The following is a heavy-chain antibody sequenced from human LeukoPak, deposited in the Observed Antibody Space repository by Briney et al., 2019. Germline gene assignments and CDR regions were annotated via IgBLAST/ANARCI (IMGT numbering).Heavy chain of an antibody. V-gene: IGHV3-48*03. Sequence: PGGSLRLSCAASGFTFSSYEMNWVRQAPGKGLEWVSYISSSGSTIYYADSVKGRFTISRDNAKNSLYLQLTSLRAEDMALYYCARPGRTHYYYMDVWGKGTTVTVSS. CDR1: GFTFSSYE. J-gene: IGHJ6*03. CDR3: ARPGRTHYYYMDV. CDR2: ISSSGSTI. D-gene: IGHD1-14*01.